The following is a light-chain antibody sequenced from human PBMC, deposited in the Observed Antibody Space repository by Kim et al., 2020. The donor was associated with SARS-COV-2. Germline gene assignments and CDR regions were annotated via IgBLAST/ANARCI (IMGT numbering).Light chain of an antibody. CDR3: QTWGTGNWV. CDR1: SGHGSYA. CDR2: VNSDGSH. V-gene: IGLV4-69*02. Sequence: QPVLTQLPSASASLGASVKLTCTLSSGHGSYAIAWHQQQPEKGPRYLMQVNSDGSHSEGDGIPDRFSGSSSGAERYLTISSLQSEDEADYYCQTWGTGNWVFGGGTQLTVL. J-gene: IGLJ3*02.